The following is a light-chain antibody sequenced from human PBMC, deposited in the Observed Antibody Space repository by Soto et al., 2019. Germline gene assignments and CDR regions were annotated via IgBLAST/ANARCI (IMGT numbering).Light chain of an antibody. CDR3: QSYDSSLSNSGV. Sequence: QAVVTQPPSVSGAPGQRVTISCTGSSSNIGAGYGVHWYRQLPGTAPKLLIYDNSNRPSGVPDRFSGSKSGTSASLAITGLQAEDEADYYCQSYDSSLSNSGVFGGGTKVTVL. CDR1: SSNIGAGYG. CDR2: DNS. J-gene: IGLJ3*02. V-gene: IGLV1-40*01.